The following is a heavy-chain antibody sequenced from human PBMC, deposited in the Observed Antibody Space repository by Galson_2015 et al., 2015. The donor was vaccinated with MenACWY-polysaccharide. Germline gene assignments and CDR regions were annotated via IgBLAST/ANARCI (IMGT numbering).Heavy chain of an antibody. CDR3: ARESDYYDSSGHLNFDL. CDR1: GDSDSSNSAA. J-gene: IGHJ2*01. Sequence: CAISGDSDSSNSAAWNWIRQSPSRGLEWLGRTYYRSKWYNDYAVSVKSRITINPDTSKNQFSLQLNSVTPEDTAVYYCARESDYYDSSGHLNFDLWGRGTLVTVSS. CDR2: TYYRSKWYN. V-gene: IGHV6-1*01. D-gene: IGHD3-22*01.